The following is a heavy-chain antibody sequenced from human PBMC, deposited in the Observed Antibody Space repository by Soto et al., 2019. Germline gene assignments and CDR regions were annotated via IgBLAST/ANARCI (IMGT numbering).Heavy chain of an antibody. D-gene: IGHD7-27*01. CDR3: ASSLLTPFDY. Sequence: SLRLSCAASGFTFNSYWIHWVRQAPGKGLVWVSRINSDGSSTSYADSVKGRFTISRDNAKNTLYLQMNNLRAEDTAVYYCASSLLTPFDYWGQGTLVTVSS. CDR1: GFTFNSYW. J-gene: IGHJ4*02. V-gene: IGHV3-74*01. CDR2: INSDGSST.